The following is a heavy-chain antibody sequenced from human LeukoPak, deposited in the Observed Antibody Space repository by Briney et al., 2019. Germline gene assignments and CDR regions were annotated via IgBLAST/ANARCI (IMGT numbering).Heavy chain of an antibody. CDR1: GGSIKSSSYY. Sequence: PSETLSLNCTVSGGSIKSSSYYWGWIRQPPGKGLEWIGSIYYSGSTYYNPCLKSRITVPLDTTTNQFSLKLSSVTAADTAVYYCARRYCSGGSCYYFDYWGQGTLVTVSS. D-gene: IGHD2-15*01. V-gene: IGHV4-39*01. CDR3: ARRYCSGGSCYYFDY. J-gene: IGHJ4*02. CDR2: IYYSGST.